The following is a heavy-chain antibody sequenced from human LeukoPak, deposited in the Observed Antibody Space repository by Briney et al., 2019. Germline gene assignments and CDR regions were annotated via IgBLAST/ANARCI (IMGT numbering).Heavy chain of an antibody. Sequence: SGTLSLTCTVSNCPINTYQGSWIRQPPGKGLEWISNIQYGGSANYNPSLKSRFIISVDTSKNQFSLKLSPVTAADTDLYYCARVGVDDSGNILKYFFDYWGQGTLVTVSS. J-gene: IGHJ4*02. CDR1: NCPINTYQ. CDR2: IQYGGSA. D-gene: IGHD4-23*01. CDR3: ARVGVDDSGNILKYFFDY. V-gene: IGHV4-59*01.